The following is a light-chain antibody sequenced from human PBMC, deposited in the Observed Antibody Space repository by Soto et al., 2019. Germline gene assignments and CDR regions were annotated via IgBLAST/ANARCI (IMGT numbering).Light chain of an antibody. Sequence: QSVLTQPPSASGTPGQRVTISCSGSSSNIGSNTVNWYQQLPGTAPKLLIYTNSQRPSGVPDRFSGSKSGTSASLAISGLQSDDEADYYCAAWDDSLNGWVFGGGTKLTVL. CDR3: AAWDDSLNGWV. CDR2: TNS. CDR1: SSNIGSNT. J-gene: IGLJ3*02. V-gene: IGLV1-44*01.